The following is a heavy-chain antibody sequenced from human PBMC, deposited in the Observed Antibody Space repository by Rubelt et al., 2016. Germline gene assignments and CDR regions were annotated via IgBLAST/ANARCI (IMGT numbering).Heavy chain of an antibody. J-gene: IGHJ4*02. CDR3: ARDPLPVRGVIMTPTH. Sequence: QVQLVQSGAEVKKPGASVKVSCKASGYTFTSYGISWVRQAPGQGLEWMGWISAYNSNTNYAQKLQGRVTMTTDTSTSTGYMELRSLRSDDTAVYYCARDPLPVRGVIMTPTHWGQGTLVTVSS. V-gene: IGHV1-18*01. CDR1: GYTFTSYG. D-gene: IGHD3-10*01. CDR2: ISAYNSNT.